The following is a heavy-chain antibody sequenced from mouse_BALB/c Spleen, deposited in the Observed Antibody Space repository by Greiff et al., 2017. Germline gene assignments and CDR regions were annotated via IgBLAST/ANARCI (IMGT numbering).Heavy chain of an antibody. V-gene: IGHV1-69*02. CDR1: GYTFTSYW. Sequence: QVQLQQPGAELVRPGASVKLSCKASGYTFTSYWINWVKQRPGQGLEWIGNIYPSDSYTNYNQKFKDKATLTVDKSSSTAYMQLSSPTSEDSAVYYCTRSAYYRYDGADYYAMDYWGQGTSGTVSS. CDR3: TRSAYYRYDGADYYAMDY. CDR2: IYPSDSYT. J-gene: IGHJ4*01. D-gene: IGHD2-14*01.